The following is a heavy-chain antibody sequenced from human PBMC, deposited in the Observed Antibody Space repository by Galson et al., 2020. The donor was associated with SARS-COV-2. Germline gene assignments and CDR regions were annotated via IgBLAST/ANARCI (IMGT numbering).Heavy chain of an antibody. J-gene: IGHJ4*02. CDR1: AGSISSYY. Sequence: SETLSLTCTVSAGSISSYYWSWIRQPPGKGLEWIGYIYYSGSTTYNPSLKSRVTISVDTSKNQFSLKLSSVTAADTAVYYCARLRKDDIVVVPVFDYWGQGTLVTVSS. CDR3: ARLRKDDIVVVPVFDY. CDR2: IYYSGST. V-gene: IGHV4-59*08. D-gene: IGHD2-2*01.